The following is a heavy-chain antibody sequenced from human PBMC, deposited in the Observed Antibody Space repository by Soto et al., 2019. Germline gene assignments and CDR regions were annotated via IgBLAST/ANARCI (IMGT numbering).Heavy chain of an antibody. J-gene: IGHJ6*02. CDR3: ARVGGTVTSYYGMDV. CDR2: IYDSGST. Sequence: TSETLSLTCTVSGGSISSYYWSWIRQPPGKGLEWIGYIYDSGSTNYNPSLKSRVTISVDTSKNQFSLKLSSVTAADTAVYYCARVGGTVTSYYGMDVWGQGTTVTVSS. D-gene: IGHD4-17*01. CDR1: GGSISSYY. V-gene: IGHV4-59*01.